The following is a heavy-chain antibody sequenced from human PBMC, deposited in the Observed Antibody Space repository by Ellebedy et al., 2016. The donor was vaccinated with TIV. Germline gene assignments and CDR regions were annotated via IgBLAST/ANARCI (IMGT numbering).Heavy chain of an antibody. Sequence: AASVKVSCKGLGYMSSSYGISWVRQAPGQGLEWMGWVCTYNDHTTYAQKFRDRVIMTSDTSTGTALMELRSLTSDDTAVYYCARDSMGVAVGDLHYFDYWGQGTLVTVSS. CDR3: ARDSMGVAVGDLHYFDY. D-gene: IGHD6-19*01. CDR1: GYMSSSYG. J-gene: IGHJ4*02. CDR2: VCTYNDHT. V-gene: IGHV1-18*04.